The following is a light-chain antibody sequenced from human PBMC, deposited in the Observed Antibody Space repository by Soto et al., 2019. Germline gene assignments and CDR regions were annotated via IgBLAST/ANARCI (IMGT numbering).Light chain of an antibody. CDR3: QSYDRSLSGYV. Sequence: QPVLTQPPSVSGAPGQWVTISCTGSSSNFGAGFDVHWYQQLPGTAPKLLIYGITNRPSGVPDRFSGSKSGTSASLAITGLQAEDEAVYYCQSYDRSLSGYVFGTGTKLTVL. J-gene: IGLJ1*01. CDR1: SSNFGAGFD. V-gene: IGLV1-40*01. CDR2: GIT.